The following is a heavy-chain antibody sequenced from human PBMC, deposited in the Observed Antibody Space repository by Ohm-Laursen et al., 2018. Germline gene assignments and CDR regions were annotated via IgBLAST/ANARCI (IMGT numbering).Heavy chain of an antibody. J-gene: IGHJ4*02. V-gene: IGHV3-30*18. Sequence: SLRLSCAASGFTFSSYAMSWVRQAPGKGLEWVAVISYDGSNKYYADSVKGRFTISRDNSKNTLYLQMNSLRAEDTAVYYCAKGSSSSDRFDYWGQGTLVTVSS. CDR2: ISYDGSNK. CDR1: GFTFSSYA. CDR3: AKGSSSSDRFDY.